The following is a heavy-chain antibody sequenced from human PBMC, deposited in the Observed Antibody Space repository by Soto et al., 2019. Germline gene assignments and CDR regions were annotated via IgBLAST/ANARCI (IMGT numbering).Heavy chain of an antibody. D-gene: IGHD2-15*01. CDR3: ARDVVRSTAGDS. J-gene: IGHJ4*02. CDR1: GGTFSTSS. V-gene: IGHV1-69*13. CDR2: IIPIFTRT. Sequence: ASVKVSCKASGGTFSTSSFVWVRQGPGQGLEWMGGIIPIFTRTNFAQKFQGRVTFSADESTRTTYMELRSLTSEDTAIYYCARDVVRSTAGDSWGQGTLVTVSS.